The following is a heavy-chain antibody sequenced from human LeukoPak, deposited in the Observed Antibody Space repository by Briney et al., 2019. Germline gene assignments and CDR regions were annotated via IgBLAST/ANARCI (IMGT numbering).Heavy chain of an antibody. J-gene: IGHJ6*03. CDR3: TRLNRDGSQGYMDV. Sequence: GGSLRLSCAASGFTFSGSAMYWVRQASGKGLEWVGHIRSKANSYATAYAPSVKGRVTISRDESKNTAYLQMNSLKTEDTAVYYCTRLNRDGSQGYMDVWGKGTTVTISS. CDR1: GFTFSGSA. CDR2: IRSKANSYAT. D-gene: IGHD2-15*01. V-gene: IGHV3-73*01.